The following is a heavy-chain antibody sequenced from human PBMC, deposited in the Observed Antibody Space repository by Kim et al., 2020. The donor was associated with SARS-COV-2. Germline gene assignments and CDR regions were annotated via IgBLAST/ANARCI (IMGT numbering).Heavy chain of an antibody. J-gene: IGHJ6*02. V-gene: IGHV1-2*02. CDR3: ARDQGGLDV. CDR1: GDTFSGFY. Sequence: ASVKVSCKASGDTFSGFYMHWVRQAPGQGLEGMGWINPNSGATNYAQKFQDRITLTRDTSISTGYMELNRLTSDDTAVYYCARDQGGLDVWGQGTTVTVSS. CDR2: INPNSGAT.